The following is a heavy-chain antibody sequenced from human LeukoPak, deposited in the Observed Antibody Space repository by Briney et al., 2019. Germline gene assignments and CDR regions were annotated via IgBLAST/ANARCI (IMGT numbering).Heavy chain of an antibody. CDR2: INHSGST. J-gene: IGHJ4*02. CDR1: GGSFSGYY. V-gene: IGHV4-34*01. Sequence: PSETLSLTCAVYGGSFSGYYWSWIRQPPGKGPEWIGEINHSGSTNYNPSLKSRVTISVDTSKNQFSLKLSSVTAADTAVYYCARGALLGYCSGGSCKDFDYWGQGTLVTVSS. CDR3: ARGALLGYCSGGSCKDFDY. D-gene: IGHD2-15*01.